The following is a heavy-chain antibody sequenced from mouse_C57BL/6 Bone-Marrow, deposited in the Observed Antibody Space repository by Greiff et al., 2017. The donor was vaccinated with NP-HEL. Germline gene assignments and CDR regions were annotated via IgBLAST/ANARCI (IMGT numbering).Heavy chain of an antibody. D-gene: IGHD1-1*01. Sequence: VQLKESGAELVRPGASVKLSCTVSGFNIKDDYMHWVKQRPEQGLEWIGWIDHENGDTEYASKFQGKATITADTSSNTAYLQLSSLTSEDTAVYYCTTGGSSPYAMDYWGQGTSVTVSS. CDR1: GFNIKDDY. CDR2: IDHENGDT. V-gene: IGHV14-4*01. CDR3: TTGGSSPYAMDY. J-gene: IGHJ4*01.